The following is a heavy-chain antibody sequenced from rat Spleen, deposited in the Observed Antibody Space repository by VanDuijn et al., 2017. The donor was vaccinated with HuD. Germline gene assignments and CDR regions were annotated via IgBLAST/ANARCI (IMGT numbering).Heavy chain of an antibody. V-gene: IGHV5-25*01. J-gene: IGHJ2*01. CDR2: ISTGGGNI. CDR1: GFTFSNYY. Sequence: EVQLVESGGGLVQPGRSMKLSCAALGFTFSNYYMAWVRQAPTKGLEWVASISTGGGNIYYRDSVKGRFTISRDNAKSTLYLQMDSLRSEDTATYYCARHEDYTYYFDYWGQGVMVTVSS. D-gene: IGHD1-1*01. CDR3: ARHEDYTYYFDY.